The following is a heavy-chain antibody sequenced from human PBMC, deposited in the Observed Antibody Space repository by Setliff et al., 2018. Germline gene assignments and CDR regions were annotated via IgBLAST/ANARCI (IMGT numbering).Heavy chain of an antibody. CDR3: ARTCSGSGCYAGLES. D-gene: IGHD2-15*01. CDR1: GFPFSICS. J-gene: IGHJ4*02. CDR2: ISDSSFHI. Sequence: GGSLRLSCAASGFPFSICSMHWVRQAPGKGLEWVSSISDSSFHIYYRDSVKGRFTISRDNARNSLYLQMNSLRPEDTAVYYCARTCSGSGCYAGLESWGQGTPVTVSS. V-gene: IGHV3-21*01.